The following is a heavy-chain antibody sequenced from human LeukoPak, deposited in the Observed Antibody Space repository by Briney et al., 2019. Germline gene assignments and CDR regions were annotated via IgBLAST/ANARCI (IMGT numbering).Heavy chain of an antibody. CDR3: AKDRGRMWVQVAN. CDR1: GFTFSSYA. J-gene: IGHJ4*02. V-gene: IGHV3-23*01. D-gene: IGHD2-15*01. CDR2: ISSRDVGT. Sequence: PGGSLRLSCAASGFTFSSYAMSWVRQAPGKGLEWVSGISSRDVGTYYADSVRGRFTISRDDSKNTLYLQMNSLRLEDTAVYYCAKDRGRMWVQVANWGQGTLVTVSS.